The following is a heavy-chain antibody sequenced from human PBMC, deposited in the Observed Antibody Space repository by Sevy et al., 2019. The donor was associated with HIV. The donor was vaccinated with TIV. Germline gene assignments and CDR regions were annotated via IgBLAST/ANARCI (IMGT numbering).Heavy chain of an antibody. D-gene: IGHD3-22*01. CDR1: RFTFSSYW. Sequence: GGSLRLSCAASRFTFSSYWMSWVRQAPGKGLEWVANINQDGGEKYHMDSVKGRFTISRDNAKNSLYLQRSSLRAEDSAVYFCARVSSIYYDRGYYYAMDVWGQGNTVTVSS. J-gene: IGHJ6*02. V-gene: IGHV3-7*01. CDR2: INQDGGEK. CDR3: ARVSSIYYDRGYYYAMDV.